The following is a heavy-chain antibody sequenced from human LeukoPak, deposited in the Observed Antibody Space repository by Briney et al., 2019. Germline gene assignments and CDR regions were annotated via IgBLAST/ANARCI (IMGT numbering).Heavy chain of an antibody. V-gene: IGHV3-7*03. CDR2: IKQDGSAK. J-gene: IGHJ4*02. CDR1: GFTFSSYW. Sequence: GGSLRLSCAASGFTFSSYWMNWVRQAPGKGLEWVANIKQDGSAKYYADSVKGRFNISRDNAQNSLYLQMNSLRAEDTAVYYCARDTGSGWYRDYFDYWGQGTLVTVSS. D-gene: IGHD6-19*01. CDR3: ARDTGSGWYRDYFDY.